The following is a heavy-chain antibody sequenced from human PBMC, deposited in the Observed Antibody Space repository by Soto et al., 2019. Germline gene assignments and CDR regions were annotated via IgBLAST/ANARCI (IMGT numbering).Heavy chain of an antibody. Sequence: QVQLVQSGAEEKKPGSSVKVSCTASGGTFSSYAISWVRQAPGQGLEWMGGIIPIFGTANYAQKCQGRVTSAADESTSTAYMELSSLRSEDTAVYYCARDPVAGTWFDPWGQGTLVTVSS. V-gene: IGHV1-69*01. CDR2: IIPIFGTA. J-gene: IGHJ5*02. CDR3: ARDPVAGTWFDP. CDR1: GGTFSSYA. D-gene: IGHD2-15*01.